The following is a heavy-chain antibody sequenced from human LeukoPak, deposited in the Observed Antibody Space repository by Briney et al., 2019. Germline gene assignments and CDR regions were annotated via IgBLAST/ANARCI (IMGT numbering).Heavy chain of an antibody. Sequence: QSGGSLRLSCATSGFTFSSYGMHWVRQAPGKGLEWVAFMRFDANNQYYADSVKGRFTISRDNAKTSLSLQMNSLSPEDTAVYYCTRHLSGVTGYTYGRGIDYWGQGTLVTVSS. D-gene: IGHD5-18*01. CDR1: GFTFSSYG. V-gene: IGHV3-30*02. J-gene: IGHJ4*02. CDR3: TRHLSGVTGYTYGRGIDY. CDR2: MRFDANNQ.